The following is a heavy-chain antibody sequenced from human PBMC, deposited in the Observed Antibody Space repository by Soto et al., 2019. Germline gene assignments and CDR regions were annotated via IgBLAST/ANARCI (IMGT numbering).Heavy chain of an antibody. V-gene: IGHV1-3*01. CDR3: ARGVAPYYFDY. CDR1: GYSFTSYA. J-gene: IGHJ4*02. D-gene: IGHD2-15*01. CDR2: INAGNGNT. Sequence: ASVKVSCKASGYSFTSYAMHWVRQAPGQRLEWMGWINAGNGNTKYSQKFQGRVTITRDTSASTAYMELSSLRSEDTAVYYCARGVAPYYFDYWGQGTLVTVSS.